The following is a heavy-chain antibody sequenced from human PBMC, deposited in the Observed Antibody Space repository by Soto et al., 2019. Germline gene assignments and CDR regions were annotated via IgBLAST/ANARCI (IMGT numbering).Heavy chain of an antibody. CDR2: IYYSGST. CDR3: ARARGGYCSSTSCPTNWFDP. Sequence: SETLSLTCTVSGGSVSSGSYYWSWIRQPPGKGLEWIGYIYYSGSTNYNPSLKSRVTISVDTSKNQFSLKLSSVTAADTAVYYCARARGGYCSSTSCPTNWFDPWGQGTLVTVSS. J-gene: IGHJ5*02. D-gene: IGHD2-2*01. CDR1: GGSVSSGSYY. V-gene: IGHV4-61*01.